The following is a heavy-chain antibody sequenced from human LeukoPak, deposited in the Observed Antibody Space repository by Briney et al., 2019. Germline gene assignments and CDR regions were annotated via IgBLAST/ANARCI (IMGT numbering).Heavy chain of an antibody. CDR1: GFTLSSYA. J-gene: IGHJ6*03. V-gene: IGHV3-23*01. CDR3: AKDGVLLWFGGYYYMDV. CDR2: ISDTGNT. Sequence: GGSLRLSCAASGFTLSSYAMSWVRQAPGKGLEWVSAISDTGNTYHADSVKGRFTISRDSSKNTLFLQMNRLRPEDAAVYYCAKDGVLLWFGGYYYMDVWGKGTTVTVSS. D-gene: IGHD3-10*01.